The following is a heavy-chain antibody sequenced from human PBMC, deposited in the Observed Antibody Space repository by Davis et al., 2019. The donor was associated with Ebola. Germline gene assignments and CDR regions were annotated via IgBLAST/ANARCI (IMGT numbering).Heavy chain of an antibody. CDR3: GAGRGLIFSS. J-gene: IGHJ5*02. V-gene: IGHV3-7*01. D-gene: IGHD3/OR15-3a*01. CDR2: INEGGSQI. CDR1: ELTFSAHW. Sequence: GESLKIFCAASELTFSAHWMGWLRQAPGKGLEWVADINEGGSQINYVDSVRGRFTLSRDNAKNSLYLQMNSLRPEDTAVYYCGAGRGLIFSSWGQGTLVTVSS.